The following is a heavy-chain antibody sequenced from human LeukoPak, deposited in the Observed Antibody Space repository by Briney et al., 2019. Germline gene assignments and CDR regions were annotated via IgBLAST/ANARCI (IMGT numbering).Heavy chain of an antibody. Sequence: SGTLSLTCTVSGGSISSYYWSWIRQPPGKGLEWIGYIYYSGSTNYNPSLKSRVTISVDTSKNQFSLKLSSVTAADTAVYYCARHRSGSYSPNYYFDYWGQGTLVTVSS. V-gene: IGHV4-59*08. CDR2: IYYSGST. J-gene: IGHJ4*02. D-gene: IGHD1-26*01. CDR3: ARHRSGSYSPNYYFDY. CDR1: GGSISSYY.